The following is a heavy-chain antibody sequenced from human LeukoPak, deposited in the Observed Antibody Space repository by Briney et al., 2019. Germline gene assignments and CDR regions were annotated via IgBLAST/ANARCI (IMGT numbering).Heavy chain of an antibody. Sequence: GGSLRLSCAASGFTFSSYAMSWVCQAPGKGLEWASAISGSGGSTYYADSVKGRFTISRDNSKNTLYLQMNSLRAEDTAVYYCAKDLGSSGWYIDYWGQGTLVTVSS. CDR2: ISGSGGST. CDR1: GFTFSSYA. J-gene: IGHJ4*02. V-gene: IGHV3-23*01. CDR3: AKDLGSSGWYIDY. D-gene: IGHD6-19*01.